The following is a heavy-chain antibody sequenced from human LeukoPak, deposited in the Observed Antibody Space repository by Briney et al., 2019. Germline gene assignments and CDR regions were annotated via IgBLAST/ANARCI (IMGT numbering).Heavy chain of an antibody. V-gene: IGHV3-23*01. CDR1: GFTFSSYA. D-gene: IGHD3-22*01. CDR3: AKGGYYDSSGYYNNWFDP. Sequence: GGSLRLSCAASGFTFSSYAMSWVRQAPGRGLEWVSAISGSGGSTYYADTVKGRFTISRDNPKNTLYLQMNSLRAEDTAVYYCAKGGYYDSSGYYNNWFDPWGQGTLVTVSS. CDR2: ISGSGGST. J-gene: IGHJ5*02.